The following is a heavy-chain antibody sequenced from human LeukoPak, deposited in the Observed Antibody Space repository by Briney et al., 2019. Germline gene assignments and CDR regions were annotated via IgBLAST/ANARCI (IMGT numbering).Heavy chain of an antibody. V-gene: IGHV3-74*01. CDR2: FNSDGSST. Sequence: GGTLRHSSAASEFTLCGYCMHSGRQGLGKRLLWVSRFNSDGSSTSYADSVKGRFTISRDNAKNTLYLQMNSLRAEDTAVYYCARDRTAAAGSYWFDPWGQGTLVTVSS. CDR1: EFTLCGYC. J-gene: IGHJ5*02. D-gene: IGHD6-13*01. CDR3: ARDRTAAAGSYWFDP.